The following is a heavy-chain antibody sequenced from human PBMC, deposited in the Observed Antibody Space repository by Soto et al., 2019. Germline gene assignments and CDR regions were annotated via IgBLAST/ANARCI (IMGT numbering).Heavy chain of an antibody. D-gene: IGHD3-22*01. CDR2: IYYSGST. Sequence: SETLSLTCTVSGGSISSGGYYWSWIRQHPGKGLEWIGYIYYSGSTYYNPSLKSRVTISVDTSKNQFSLKLSSVTAADTAVYYCARWAPPYDSSGYYAYWGQGTLVTVSS. V-gene: IGHV4-31*03. CDR3: ARWAPPYDSSGYYAY. CDR1: GGSISSGGYY. J-gene: IGHJ4*02.